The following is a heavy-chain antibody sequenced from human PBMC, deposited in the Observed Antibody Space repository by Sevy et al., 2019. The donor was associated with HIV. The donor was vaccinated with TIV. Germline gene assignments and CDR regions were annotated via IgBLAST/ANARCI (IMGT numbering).Heavy chain of an antibody. CDR2: ISAYNGNT. Sequence: ASVKVSCKASGYTFTSYGISWVRQAPGQGLEWMGWISAYNGNTNYAQKLQGRVTMTTDTSTSTAYMELRSLRSDDTAVNYCARDDVDTSMVILMHWGQGTLVTVSS. CDR1: GYTFTSYG. J-gene: IGHJ4*02. D-gene: IGHD5-18*01. V-gene: IGHV1-18*01. CDR3: ARDDVDTSMVILMH.